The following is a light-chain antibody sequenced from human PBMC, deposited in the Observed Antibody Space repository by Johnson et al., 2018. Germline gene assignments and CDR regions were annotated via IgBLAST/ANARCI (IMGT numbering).Light chain of an antibody. J-gene: IGLJ1*01. Sequence: QSVLTQPPSVSAAPGQKVTISCSGSSSNIGNNYVSWYQQLPGTATKLLIYENNKRPSGIPDGFSGSKSGTSATLGITGLQTGDEADYYCGTWDSSLSAGNVFGTGTKVTVL. CDR2: ENN. CDR3: GTWDSSLSAGNV. CDR1: SSNIGNNY. V-gene: IGLV1-51*02.